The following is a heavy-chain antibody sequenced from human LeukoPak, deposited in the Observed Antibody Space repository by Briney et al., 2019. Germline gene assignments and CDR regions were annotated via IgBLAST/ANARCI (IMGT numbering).Heavy chain of an antibody. CDR1: GYTFSSYY. D-gene: IGHD6-19*01. CDR2: VNPSGST. J-gene: IGHJ3*02. Sequence: SVKVSCKASGYTFSSYYMHWVRQAPGQGLEWMGIVNPSGSTSNEHKFQGRVTMTRDMSTTTVYMELSSLRSEDTAVYYCARGQWLGHDAFDIWGLGTMVTVSS. CDR3: ARGQWLGHDAFDI. V-gene: IGHV1-46*01.